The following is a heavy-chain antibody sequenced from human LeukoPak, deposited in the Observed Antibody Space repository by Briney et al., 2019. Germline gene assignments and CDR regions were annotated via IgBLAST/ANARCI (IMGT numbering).Heavy chain of an antibody. CDR3: AKDVTGTGAFDI. D-gene: IGHD1-7*01. J-gene: IGHJ3*02. Sequence: GRSLRLSCAASGFTFDDYAMHWVRQGPGKGLEWVSGISWNSGTIGYADSVKDRFTISRDNAKNSLYLQMNSLRAEDTALYYCAKDVTGTGAFDIWGQGTMVTVSS. CDR2: ISWNSGTI. V-gene: IGHV3-9*01. CDR1: GFTFDDYA.